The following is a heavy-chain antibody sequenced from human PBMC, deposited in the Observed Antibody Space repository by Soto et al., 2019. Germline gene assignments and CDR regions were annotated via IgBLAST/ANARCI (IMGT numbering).Heavy chain of an antibody. D-gene: IGHD2-15*01. CDR3: AKGGSPYEECAY. CDR2: MNPDGSAK. Sequence: EVQLVESGGGLVQPGGSLRLSCAASGFTFNDYWMSWVRQAPGQGLEWVANMNPDGSAKSYVDSVKGRFTISRDNAKNSRYLHINSLRADDTAVYYCAKGGSPYEECAYLGQGTLGTVSS. CDR1: GFTFNDYW. V-gene: IGHV3-7*05. J-gene: IGHJ4*02.